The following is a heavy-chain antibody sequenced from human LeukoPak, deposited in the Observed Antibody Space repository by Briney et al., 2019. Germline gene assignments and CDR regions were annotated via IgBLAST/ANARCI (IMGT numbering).Heavy chain of an antibody. CDR2: INPNSGGT. D-gene: IGHD4-11*01. CDR3: ARDPGGRAVTTGYYYGMDV. V-gene: IGHV1-2*06. Sequence: GSSVNVSCTASGGTFSSYAISWVRQAPGQGLEWMGRINPNSGGTNYAQKFQGRVTMTRDTSISTAYMELSRLRSDDTAVYYCARDPGGRAVTTGYYYGMDVWGQGTTVTVSS. CDR1: GGTFSSYA. J-gene: IGHJ6*02.